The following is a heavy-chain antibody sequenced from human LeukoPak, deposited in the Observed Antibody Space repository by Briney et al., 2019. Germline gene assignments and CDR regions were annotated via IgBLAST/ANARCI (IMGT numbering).Heavy chain of an antibody. CDR3: AILYCGGDCYAGDY. D-gene: IGHD2-21*01. V-gene: IGHV1-18*01. CDR2: ISAYNGNT. Sequence: GASVKVSCKTSGYTFTTYGISWLRQAPGQGLEWMGWISAYNGNTNYAQKLQGRVTLTTDTSTSTAYMELRSLRSGDTAVYYCAILYCGGDCYAGDYWGQGTLITVSS. CDR1: GYTFTTYG. J-gene: IGHJ4*02.